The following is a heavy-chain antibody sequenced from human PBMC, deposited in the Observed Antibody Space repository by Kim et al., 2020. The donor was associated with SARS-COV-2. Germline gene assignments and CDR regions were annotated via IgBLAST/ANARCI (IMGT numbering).Heavy chain of an antibody. D-gene: IGHD5-18*01. Sequence: GGSLRLSCAASGFTFSSYGMHWVRQAPGKGLEWVAVISYDGSNKYYADSVKGRFTISRDNSKNTLYLQMNSLRAEDTAVYYCARDIPLDGYSYAPLGGYFDYWGQGTLVTVSS. CDR3: ARDIPLDGYSYAPLGGYFDY. J-gene: IGHJ4*02. V-gene: IGHV3-33*05. CDR2: ISYDGSNK. CDR1: GFTFSSYG.